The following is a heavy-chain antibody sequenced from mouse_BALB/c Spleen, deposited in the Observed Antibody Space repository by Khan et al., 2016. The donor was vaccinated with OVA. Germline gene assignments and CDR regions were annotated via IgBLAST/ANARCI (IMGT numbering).Heavy chain of an antibody. Sequence: QVQLQQSGTELVRPGTSVKVSCKASGYAFNHYLIDWIKQRPGQGLEWIGVINPGSGGTNYNEKFEGKATLTADNSSSTAYLHLRRLSSDASAVFFCARRVYDGFLAWFANGGQGTLVTVSA. D-gene: IGHD2-3*01. CDR1: GYAFNHYL. J-gene: IGHJ3*01. CDR2: INPGSGGT. V-gene: IGHV1-54*01. CDR3: ARRVYDGFLAWFAN.